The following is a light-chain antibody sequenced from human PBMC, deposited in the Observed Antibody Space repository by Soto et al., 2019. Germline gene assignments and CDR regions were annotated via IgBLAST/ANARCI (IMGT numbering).Light chain of an antibody. Sequence: EIVLTQSPATLSLSPGERATLSCRASQSVSNYLAWYQQKPGRAPRLLIYDASNRATDIPDRFSGSGSGTDFTLTISRLEPEDFAVYYCQQYGSLITFGQGTRLEIK. V-gene: IGKV3-20*01. J-gene: IGKJ5*01. CDR1: QSVSNY. CDR2: DAS. CDR3: QQYGSLIT.